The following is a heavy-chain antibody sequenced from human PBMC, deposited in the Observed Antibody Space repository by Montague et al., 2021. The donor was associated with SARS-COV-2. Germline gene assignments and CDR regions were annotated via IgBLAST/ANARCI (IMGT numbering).Heavy chain of an antibody. CDR2: INHRGSS. V-gene: IGHV4-34*01. D-gene: IGHD3-3*01. J-gene: IGHJ3*01. CDR1: GGSFSAYY. Sequence: SETLSLTCVVYGGSFSAYYWTRFRQLPGKGLVWIGEINHRGSSTYYTSPNNRVTIIADKSTNQISLQLTSAIAADTATYYCAGGQVTIFAVLSMLPAAGAIDEWGQGTTVTVSS. CDR3: AGGQVTIFAVLSMLPAAGAIDE.